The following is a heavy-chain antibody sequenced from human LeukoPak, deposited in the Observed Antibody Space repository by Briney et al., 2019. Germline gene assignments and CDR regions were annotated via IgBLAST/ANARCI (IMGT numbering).Heavy chain of an antibody. J-gene: IGHJ4*02. CDR3: TKASAARCIGVFCYPFDH. CDR2: INSDGSST. D-gene: IGHD2-15*01. Sequence: PGGSLRLSCAASGFTFSSYWMHWVRQAPGKGLVWVSRINSDGSSTSHADSVKGRFTISRDNAKNTLYLQMNSLRVEDTAVYYCTKASAARCIGVFCYPFDHWGQGTLVTVSS. CDR1: GFTFSSYW. V-gene: IGHV3-74*01.